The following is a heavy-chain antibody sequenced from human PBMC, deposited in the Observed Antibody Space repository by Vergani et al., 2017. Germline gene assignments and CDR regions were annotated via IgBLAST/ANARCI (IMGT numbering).Heavy chain of an antibody. D-gene: IGHD4-11*01. J-gene: IGHJ3*02. CDR1: GGTFSSYT. CDR3: ARTLTTRDAFDI. CDR2: IIPILGIA. Sequence: QVQLVQSGAEVKKPGSSVKVSCKASGGTFSSYTISWVRQAPGQGLEWMGRIIPILGIANYAQKFQGRVTITADKSTSTAYMELSSLRSEDTAVYYWARTLTTRDAFDIWGQGTMVTVSS. V-gene: IGHV1-69*02.